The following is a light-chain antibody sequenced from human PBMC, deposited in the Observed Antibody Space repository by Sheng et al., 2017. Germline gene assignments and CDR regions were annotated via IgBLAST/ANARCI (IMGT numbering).Light chain of an antibody. CDR2: DAS. CDR1: QSVSRY. Sequence: EIVLTQSPATLSLSPGERATLSCRASQSVSRYIAWYQQKPGQAPRLLIYDASNRATGIPARFSGSGSGTDFTLTISRLEPEDFAVYYCQQRRNGLTFGGGTKVEMK. J-gene: IGKJ4*01. CDR3: QQRRNGLT. V-gene: IGKV3-11*01.